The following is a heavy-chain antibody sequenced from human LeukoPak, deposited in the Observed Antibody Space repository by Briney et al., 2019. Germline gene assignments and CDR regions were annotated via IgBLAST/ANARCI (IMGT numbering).Heavy chain of an antibody. CDR1: GFTFSSYS. J-gene: IGHJ4*02. Sequence: PGGSLRLSCAASGFTFSSYSMNWVRQAPGKGLEWVSSISSSSSYIYYADSVKGRFTISRDNAKNSLYLQMNSLRAEDTAVYYCARDLYYGSGSYYFDYWGQGTLVTVSS. CDR3: ARDLYYGSGSYYFDY. CDR2: ISSSSSYI. D-gene: IGHD3-10*01. V-gene: IGHV3-21*01.